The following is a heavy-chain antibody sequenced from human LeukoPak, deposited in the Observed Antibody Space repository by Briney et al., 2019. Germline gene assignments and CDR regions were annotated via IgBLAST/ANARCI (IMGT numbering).Heavy chain of an antibody. J-gene: IGHJ4*02. Sequence: GGSLRLSCAAPGFTFSSYAMNWVRQPPGKGLEWVSYISSSGTTIYYADSVKGRFTISRDIARNSLFLQMNSLRDEDTAVYYCARVAAGYSVNFFDYWGQGTLVTVSS. CDR2: ISSSGTTI. CDR1: GFTFSSYA. CDR3: ARVAAGYSVNFFDY. D-gene: IGHD4-23*01. V-gene: IGHV3-48*02.